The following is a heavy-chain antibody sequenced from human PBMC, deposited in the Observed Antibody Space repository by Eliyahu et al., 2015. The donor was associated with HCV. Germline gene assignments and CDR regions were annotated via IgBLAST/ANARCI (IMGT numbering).Heavy chain of an antibody. Sequence: QVQLVQSGAXVKKPGXSVXVSCKAXGGXFSXYAISXVRQAPGQGLELMGGIIPIFGTANYAQKFQGRVTITADESTSTAYMELSSLRSEDTAVYYCARASSPSCSSTSCSLNFDYWGQGTLVTVSS. J-gene: IGHJ4*02. D-gene: IGHD2-2*01. CDR2: IIPIFGTA. V-gene: IGHV1-69*01. CDR3: ARASSPSCSSTSCSLNFDY. CDR1: GGXFSXYA.